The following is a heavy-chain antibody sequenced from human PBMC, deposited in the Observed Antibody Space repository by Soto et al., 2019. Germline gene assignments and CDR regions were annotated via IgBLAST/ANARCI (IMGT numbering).Heavy chain of an antibody. J-gene: IGHJ3*02. CDR1: GYTFTSYD. CDR3: ARGLGYCSSTSCYQADAFDI. D-gene: IGHD2-2*01. CDR2: MNPNSGNT. V-gene: IGHV1-8*01. Sequence: GASVKVPCKASGYTFTSYDINWVRQATGQGLEWMGWMNPNSGNTGYAQKFQGRVTMTRNTSISTAYMELSSLRSEDTAVYYCARGLGYCSSTSCYQADAFDIWGQGTMVTVSS.